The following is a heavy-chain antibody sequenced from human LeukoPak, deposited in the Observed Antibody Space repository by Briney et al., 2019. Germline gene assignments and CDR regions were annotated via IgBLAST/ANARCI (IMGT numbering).Heavy chain of an antibody. CDR3: ARGNVDTAMVTGYYYYYGMDV. V-gene: IGHV4-61*02. CDR1: VGSISSGSYY. D-gene: IGHD5-18*01. Sequence: SETLSLTCTVSVGSISSGSYYWSWIRQPAGKGLEWVGRIYTSGSTNYNPSLKSRVTIAVDTSKNQFSLKLSSVTAADTAVYYCARGNVDTAMVTGYYYYYGMDVWGQGTTVTVSS. CDR2: IYTSGST. J-gene: IGHJ6*02.